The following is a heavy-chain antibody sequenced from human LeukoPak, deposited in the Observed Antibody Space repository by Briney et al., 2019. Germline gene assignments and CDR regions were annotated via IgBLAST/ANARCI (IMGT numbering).Heavy chain of an antibody. CDR1: GFTFSSYS. V-gene: IGHV3-21*01. J-gene: IGHJ4*02. Sequence: GGSLRLSCAASGFTFSSYSMNWVRQAPGKGLEWVSSISSSSSYIYYADSVKGRFTISRDNAKNSLYLQMNSLRAEDTAVYYCARNYYYDSSALSAGDYWGQGTLVTVSS. CDR3: ARNYYYDSSALSAGDY. D-gene: IGHD3-22*01. CDR2: ISSSSSYI.